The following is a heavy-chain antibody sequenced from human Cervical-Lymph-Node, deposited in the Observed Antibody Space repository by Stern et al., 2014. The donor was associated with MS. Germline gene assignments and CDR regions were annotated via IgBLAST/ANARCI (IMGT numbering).Heavy chain of an antibody. Sequence: VQLVESGADVKKPGASVKVSCKVSGYTLTEISMHWVRQAPGKGLEWMGGIDPEDGERFYAQKFQGRVTMTGDTSTDTAYMELNSLGSEDTAVYYCATGGWKWDWDKEFDYWGQGTLVTVSS. V-gene: IGHV1-24*01. CDR2: IDPEDGER. CDR1: GYTLTEIS. D-gene: IGHD1/OR15-1a*01. J-gene: IGHJ4*02. CDR3: ATGGWKWDWDKEFDY.